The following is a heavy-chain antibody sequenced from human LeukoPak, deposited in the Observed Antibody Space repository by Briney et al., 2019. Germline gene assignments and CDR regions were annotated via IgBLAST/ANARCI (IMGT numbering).Heavy chain of an antibody. Sequence: SQTLSLTCTVSGDSISSGDYYWSWIRQPAGKGLEWIGRISSSGSTNYNPSLKSRVTILVDTSKNQFSLKLTSVTAADTAVYYCARSQARLGWFDPWGQGALVTVSS. CDR3: ARSQARLGWFDP. D-gene: IGHD6-19*01. CDR1: GDSISSGDYY. J-gene: IGHJ5*02. V-gene: IGHV4-61*02. CDR2: ISSSGST.